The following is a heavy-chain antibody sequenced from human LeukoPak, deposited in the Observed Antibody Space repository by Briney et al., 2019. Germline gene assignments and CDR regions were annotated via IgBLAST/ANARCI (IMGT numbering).Heavy chain of an antibody. Sequence: GGSLRLSCAASGFTFSTYAMSWVRQAPGKGLEWVSAISGSGDSTYYADSVKGRFTMSRDNSKNTLFLQMSSLRAEDTAIYYCAKDYGGLSHFEYWGQGILVTVSS. V-gene: IGHV3-23*01. J-gene: IGHJ4*02. CDR1: GFTFSTYA. CDR3: AKDYGGLSHFEY. D-gene: IGHD4/OR15-4a*01. CDR2: ISGSGDST.